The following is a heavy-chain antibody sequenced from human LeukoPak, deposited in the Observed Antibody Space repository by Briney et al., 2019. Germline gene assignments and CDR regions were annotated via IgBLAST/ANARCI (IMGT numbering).Heavy chain of an antibody. CDR2: ISAYNGNT. J-gene: IGHJ1*01. CDR1: GYTFTSYG. CDR3: ARDGSSWTGYFQH. D-gene: IGHD6-13*01. V-gene: IGHV1-18*01. Sequence: ASVKVSCKASGYTFTSYGFSWVRQAPGQGLEWMGWISAYNGNTDYAQNLQDRVTMTTDTSTTTAYMELRSLRSDDTAVYYCARDGSSWTGYFQHWGQGTLVTVSS.